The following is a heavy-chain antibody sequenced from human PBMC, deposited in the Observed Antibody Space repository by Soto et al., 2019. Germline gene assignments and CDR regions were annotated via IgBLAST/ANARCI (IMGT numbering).Heavy chain of an antibody. Sequence: QLQLQESGPGLVKPSETLSLTCTVSGGSISSSSYYWGWIRQPPGKGLEWIGSIYYSGSTYYNPSLKSRVTISVDTSKNQFSLKLSSVTAADTAVYYCARHPARLRSSGLDYWGQGTLVTVSS. J-gene: IGHJ4*02. CDR3: ARHPARLRSSGLDY. V-gene: IGHV4-39*01. CDR1: GGSISSSSYY. CDR2: IYYSGST. D-gene: IGHD6-19*01.